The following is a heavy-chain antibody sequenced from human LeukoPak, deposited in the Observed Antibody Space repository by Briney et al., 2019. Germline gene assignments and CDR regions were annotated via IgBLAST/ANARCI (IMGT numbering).Heavy chain of an antibody. Sequence: SVTVSCTASGGTFSSYAISWVRQAPGQGLEWMGGIIPIFGTANYAQKFQGRVTITTDESTSTAYMELSSLRSEDTAVYYCARDEGEVDTAYYYYMDVWGKGTTVTVSS. CDR1: GGTFSSYA. CDR2: IIPIFGTA. CDR3: ARDEGEVDTAYYYYMDV. J-gene: IGHJ6*03. D-gene: IGHD5-18*01. V-gene: IGHV1-69*05.